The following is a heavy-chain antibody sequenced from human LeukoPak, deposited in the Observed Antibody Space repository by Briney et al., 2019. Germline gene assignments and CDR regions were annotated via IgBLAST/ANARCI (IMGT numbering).Heavy chain of an antibody. CDR2: IYPGDSDT. J-gene: IGHJ6*02. CDR1: GYSFTSYW. Sequence: GESLKISCKGSGYSFTSYWIGWVRQMPGKVLEWMGIIYPGDSDTRYSPSFQGQVTTSADKSISTAYLQWSSLKASDTAMYYCARHVGVAAAGLADYYYYGMDVWGQGTTVTVSS. CDR3: ARHVGVAAAGLADYYYYGMDV. D-gene: IGHD6-13*01. V-gene: IGHV5-51*01.